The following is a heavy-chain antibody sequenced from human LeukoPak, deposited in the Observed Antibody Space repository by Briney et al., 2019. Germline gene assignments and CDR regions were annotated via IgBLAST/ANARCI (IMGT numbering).Heavy chain of an antibody. D-gene: IGHD3-10*01. CDR1: GFTFSSYS. CDR2: ISSSSSYI. CDR3: ARDSGSAAFDI. J-gene: IGHJ3*02. V-gene: IGHV3-21*01. Sequence: GGSLRLSCAASGFTFSSYSMNWVRQAPGKGLEWVSAISSSSSYIYYADSVKGRFTISRDNAKNSLYLQMNSLRAEDTAVYHCARDSGSAAFDIWGQGTMVTVSS.